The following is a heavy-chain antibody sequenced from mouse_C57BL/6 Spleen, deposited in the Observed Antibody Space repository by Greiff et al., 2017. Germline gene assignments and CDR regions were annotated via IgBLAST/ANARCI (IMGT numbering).Heavy chain of an antibody. CDR3: ARGGYYGSSYRYFDV. V-gene: IGHV1-18*01. J-gene: IGHJ1*03. CDR1: GYTFTDYN. D-gene: IGHD1-1*01. Sequence: VQLKQSGPELVKPGASVKIPCKASGYTFTDYNMDWVKQSHGQSLEWIGDINPNNGGTIYNQKFKGKATLTVDKSSSTAYMELRSLTSEDTAVYYGARGGYYGSSYRYFDVWGTGTTVTVSS. CDR2: INPNNGGT.